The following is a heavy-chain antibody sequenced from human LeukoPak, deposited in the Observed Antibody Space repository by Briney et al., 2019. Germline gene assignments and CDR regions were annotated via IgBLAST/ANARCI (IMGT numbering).Heavy chain of an antibody. CDR1: GGSISSSSYY. D-gene: IGHD3-22*01. CDR3: ARDPASGYYYD. V-gene: IGHV4-39*07. CDR2: IYYSGST. Sequence: SETLALTCTVSGGSISSSSYYWGWIRQPPGKGLERIGSIYYSGSTYYNPSLKSRVTISVDTSKNQFSLKLSSVTAADTAVYYCARDPASGYYYDWGQGTLVTVSS. J-gene: IGHJ4*02.